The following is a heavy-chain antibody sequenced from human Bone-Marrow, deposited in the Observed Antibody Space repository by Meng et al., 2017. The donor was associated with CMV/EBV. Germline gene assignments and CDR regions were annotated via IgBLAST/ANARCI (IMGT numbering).Heavy chain of an antibody. CDR1: GFLLSTSGVG. V-gene: IGHV2-5*02. Sequence: QNTFKQFVPPLRHPTHTLTPPCTFPGFLLSTSGVGVGWIRQPPGKALEWLALIYWDDSKRYSPSLKSRLTITKDTSKNQVVLTMTNMDPVDTATYYCAHRPSGYSSSWFDYWGQGTLVTVSS. J-gene: IGHJ4*02. CDR3: AHRPSGYSSSWFDY. CDR2: IYWDDSK. D-gene: IGHD6-13*01.